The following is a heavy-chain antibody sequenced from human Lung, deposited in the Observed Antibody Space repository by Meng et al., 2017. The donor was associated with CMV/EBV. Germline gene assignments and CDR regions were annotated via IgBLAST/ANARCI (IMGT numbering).Heavy chain of an antibody. J-gene: IGHJ4*02. Sequence: GESXKISXAASGFTFSDYAMHWVRQAPGKGLEWVAITSYNENIKNYADSVKGRFTISRDNSKNILYLQMNTLRPEDTAVYYCARDYYDFWSGHPHYWGQGTXVTVSS. CDR3: ARDYYDFWSGHPHY. CDR1: GFTFSDYA. V-gene: IGHV3-30-3*01. D-gene: IGHD3-3*01. CDR2: TSYNENIK.